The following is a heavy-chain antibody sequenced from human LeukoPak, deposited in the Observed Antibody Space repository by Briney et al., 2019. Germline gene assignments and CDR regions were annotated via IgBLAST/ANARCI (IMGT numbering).Heavy chain of an antibody. J-gene: IGHJ4*02. Sequence: PGGSLRLSCAASGFTFDDYAMHWVRQASGKGLEWVSLISWDGGSTYYADSVKGRFTISRDNSKNSLYLQMNSLRAEDTAVYYCANRKYRYSGSYPPSFDYWGRGTLVTVSS. CDR2: ISWDGGST. CDR1: GFTFDDYA. D-gene: IGHD1-26*01. CDR3: ANRKYRYSGSYPPSFDY. V-gene: IGHV3-43D*03.